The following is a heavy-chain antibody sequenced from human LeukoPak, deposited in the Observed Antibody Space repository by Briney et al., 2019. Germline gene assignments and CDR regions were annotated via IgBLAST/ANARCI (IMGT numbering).Heavy chain of an antibody. CDR2: INHSGST. CDR3: VEYCSGGSCYTGMDV. V-gene: IGHV4-34*01. Sequence: SETLSLTCAVYGGSFSGYYWSWIRQPPGKGLEWIGEINHSGSTNYNPSLKSRVTISVDTSKNQFSLKLSSVTAADTAVYYCVEYCSGGSCYTGMDVWGQGTTVTVSS. J-gene: IGHJ6*02. CDR1: GGSFSGYY. D-gene: IGHD2-15*01.